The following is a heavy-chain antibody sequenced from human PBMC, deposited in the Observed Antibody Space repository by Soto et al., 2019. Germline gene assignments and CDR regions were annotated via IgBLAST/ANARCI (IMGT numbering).Heavy chain of an antibody. CDR1: GYTFTGYY. Sequence: ASVKVSCKASGYTFTGYYMHWVRQAPGQGLEWMGWINPNSGGTNYAQKFQGWVTMTRDTSISTAYMELSRLRSDDTAVYYCARSRGSGWYCGDYYYGMDVWGQGTTVTVSS. D-gene: IGHD6-19*01. V-gene: IGHV1-2*04. CDR3: ARSRGSGWYCGDYYYGMDV. J-gene: IGHJ6*02. CDR2: INPNSGGT.